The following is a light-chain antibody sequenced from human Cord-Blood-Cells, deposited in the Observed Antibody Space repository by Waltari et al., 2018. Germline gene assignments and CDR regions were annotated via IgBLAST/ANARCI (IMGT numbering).Light chain of an antibody. J-gene: IGKJ4*01. CDR1: QSVSSN. CDR2: GAS. CDR3: QQYNNWPLT. V-gene: IGKV3-15*01. Sequence: EIVMSQSPVTLSLSPGERATLSCRASQSVSSNLSWYQQKPGQAPRLLIYGASPRATGIPARFSGSGSGTEFTRTISILQSEDFAVYYCQQYNNWPLTFGGGTKVEIK.